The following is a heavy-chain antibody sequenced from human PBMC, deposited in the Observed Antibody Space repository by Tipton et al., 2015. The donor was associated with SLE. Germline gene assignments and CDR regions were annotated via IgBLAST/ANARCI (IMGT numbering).Heavy chain of an antibody. CDR1: GFTLDDYG. V-gene: IGHV3-9*01. CDR3: AGDRLGLRFFDR. D-gene: IGHD3-9*01. J-gene: IGHJ4*02. CDR2: ISWDSANL. Sequence: SLRFSCAMSGFTLDDYGMHWVRQGPGKGLEWVSGISWDSANLGYADSVKGRFTISRDDATKSLYLQMNSLRAEDTAVYYCAGDRLGLRFFDRWGQGTLVTVSS.